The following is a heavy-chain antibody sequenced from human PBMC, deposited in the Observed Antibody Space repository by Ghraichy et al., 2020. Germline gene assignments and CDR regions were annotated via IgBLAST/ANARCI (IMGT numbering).Heavy chain of an antibody. J-gene: IGHJ4*02. CDR3: ARAPTVTLFDY. V-gene: IGHV4-59*01. Sequence: SQTLSLTCTVSGGSISSYYWSWIRQPPGKGLEWIGYIYYSGSTNYNPSLKSRVTISVDTSKNQFSLKLSSVTAADTAVYYCARAPTVTLFDYWGQGTLVTVSS. CDR2: IYYSGST. CDR1: GGSISSYY. D-gene: IGHD4-11*01.